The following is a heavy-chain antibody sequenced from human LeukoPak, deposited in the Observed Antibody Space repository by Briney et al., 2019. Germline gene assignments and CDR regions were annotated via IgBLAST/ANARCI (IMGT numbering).Heavy chain of an antibody. CDR3: ARDLSSGWEATRTNYYYYGMDV. CDR1: GYTFTSYA. Sequence: ASVKVSCKASGYTFTSYAMNWVRQAPGQGLEWMGWINTNTGNPTYAQGFTGRFVFSLGTSVSTAYLQISSLKAEDTAVYYCARDLSSGWEATRTNYYYYGMDVWGQGTTVTVSS. J-gene: IGHJ6*02. D-gene: IGHD6-19*01. CDR2: INTNTGNP. V-gene: IGHV7-4-1*02.